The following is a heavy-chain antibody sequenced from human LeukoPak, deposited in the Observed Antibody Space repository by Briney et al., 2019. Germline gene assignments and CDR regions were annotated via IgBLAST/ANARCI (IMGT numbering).Heavy chain of an antibody. D-gene: IGHD3-10*02. CDR1: GFTFRSYG. CDR2: ISSSGSTI. CDR3: AELGITMIGGV. J-gene: IGHJ6*04. V-gene: IGHV3-48*03. Sequence: TGGSLRLSCAASGFTFRSYGMHWVRQAPGKGLGWVSYISSSGSTIYYADSVKGRFTISRDNAKNSLYLQMNSLRAEDTAVYYCAELGITMIGGVWGKGTTVTISS.